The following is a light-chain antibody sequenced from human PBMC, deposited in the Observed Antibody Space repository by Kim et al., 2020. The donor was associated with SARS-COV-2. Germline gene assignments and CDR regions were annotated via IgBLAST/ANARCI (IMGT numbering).Light chain of an antibody. CDR2: SNN. V-gene: IGLV1-44*01. CDR3: AAWDDSLNGWV. Sequence: GQGVTISCSGSSSNIGSNTVNWYQQLPGTAPKLLIYSNNQRPSGVPARFSGSKSGTSASLAISGLQSEDEADYYCAAWDDSLNGWVFGGGTKLTVL. CDR1: SSNIGSNT. J-gene: IGLJ3*02.